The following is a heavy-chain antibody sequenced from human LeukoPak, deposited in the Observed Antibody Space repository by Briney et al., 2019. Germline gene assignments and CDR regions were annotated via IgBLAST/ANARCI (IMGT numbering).Heavy chain of an antibody. J-gene: IGHJ5*02. CDR2: ISAYNGNT. V-gene: IGHV1-18*01. CDR1: GYTFTSYG. D-gene: IGHD4-11*01. Sequence: RASVKVSCKASGYTFTSYGISWVRQAPGQGLEWMGWISAYNGNTNYAQKLQGRVTMTTDTSTSTAYMELRSLRSDGTAVYYCARVLNSNYPDPWGQGTLVTVSS. CDR3: ARVLNSNYPDP.